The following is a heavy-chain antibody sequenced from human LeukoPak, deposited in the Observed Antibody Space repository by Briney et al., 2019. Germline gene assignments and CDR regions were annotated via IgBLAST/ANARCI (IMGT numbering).Heavy chain of an antibody. CDR1: GGTFSSYA. CDR2: IIPILGIA. D-gene: IGHD2-15*01. V-gene: IGHV1-69*04. Sequence: SVKVSCKASGGTFSSYAISWVRQAPGQGLEWMGRIIPILGIANYAQKFQGRVTITADKSTSTAYMELSSLRSEDMAVYYCASESYCSGGSCYLADYWGQGTLVTVSS. J-gene: IGHJ4*02. CDR3: ASESYCSGGSCYLADY.